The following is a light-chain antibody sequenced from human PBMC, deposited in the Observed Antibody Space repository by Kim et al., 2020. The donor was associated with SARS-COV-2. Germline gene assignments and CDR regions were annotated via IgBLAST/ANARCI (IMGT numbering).Light chain of an antibody. Sequence: DVVMTQSPLSLPVFLGQPAAISCRSSQSLVHSDGNTNLNWLQQRPGQTPSPLIYKVSYRDSGVPDRFSDSGSFTDYTLKISRVEDEDDGVYYCMQDKHWSPITFGQGTRLEIK. CDR2: KVS. CDR3: MQDKHWSPIT. J-gene: IGKJ5*01. CDR1: QSLVHSDGNTN. V-gene: IGKV2-30*02.